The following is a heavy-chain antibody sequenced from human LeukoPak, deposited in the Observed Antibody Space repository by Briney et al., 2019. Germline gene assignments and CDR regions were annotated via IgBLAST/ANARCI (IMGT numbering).Heavy chain of an antibody. CDR3: ARQRREPMVRGPLGYYFDY. V-gene: IGHV4-4*07. CDR2: IHISGTT. CDR1: GGSISNYY. J-gene: IGHJ4*02. Sequence: PSETLSLTCTVSGGSISNYYWSWIRQPAGKGLEWIGRIHISGTTNYNPSLKSRVTISVDTSKNQFSLKLSSVTAADTAVYYCARQRREPMVRGPLGYYFDYWGQGTLVTVSS. D-gene: IGHD3-10*01.